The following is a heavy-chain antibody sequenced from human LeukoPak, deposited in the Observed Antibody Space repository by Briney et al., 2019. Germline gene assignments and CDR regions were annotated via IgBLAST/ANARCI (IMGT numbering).Heavy chain of an antibody. V-gene: IGHV3-30*04. J-gene: IGHJ4*02. CDR1: GFIFSSYA. CDR2: ISYDGSNK. CDR3: ARDHTGSYDSGSSWYFDY. Sequence: QPGGSLRLSCAASGFIFSSYAVHWVRQAPGKGLEWEAVISYDGSNKYYADSVKGRFTISRDNSKNTLYLQMNSLRAEDTAVYYCARDHTGSYDSGSSWYFDYWGQGTLVTVSS. D-gene: IGHD3-10*01.